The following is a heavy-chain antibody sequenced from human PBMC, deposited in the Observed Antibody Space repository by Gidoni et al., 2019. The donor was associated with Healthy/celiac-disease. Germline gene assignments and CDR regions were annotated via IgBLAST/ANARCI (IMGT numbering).Heavy chain of an antibody. D-gene: IGHD3-22*01. CDR1: GFTFSNAW. V-gene: IGHV3-15*07. J-gene: IGHJ6*03. Sequence: EVQLVESGGGLVKPGGSLRLSCAASGFTFSNAWMNWVRQAPGKGLEWVGRIKSKTDGGTTDYAAPVKGRFTISRDDSKNTLYLQMNSLKTEDTAVYYCTTGVFSSGDYYYYYMDVWGKGTTVTVSS. CDR3: TTGVFSSGDYYYYYMDV. CDR2: IKSKTDGGTT.